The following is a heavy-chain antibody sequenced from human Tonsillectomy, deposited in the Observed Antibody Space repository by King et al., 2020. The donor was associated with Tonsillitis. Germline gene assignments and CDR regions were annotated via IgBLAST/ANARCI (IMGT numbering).Heavy chain of an antibody. V-gene: IGHV3-11*01. Sequence: VQLVESGGGLVKPGGSLRLSCAASEFTFSEYYMSWIRQAPVKGLEGVADIASRCSTIFYADSVKGRFTSSRDNAKNSLYLQRNSLRDEDTAVYYCAREQDDHVWGKNGMDVWGQGTTVTVSS. CDR2: IASRCSTI. J-gene: IGHJ6*02. D-gene: IGHD3-16*01. CDR1: EFTFSEYY. CDR3: AREQDDHVWGKNGMDV.